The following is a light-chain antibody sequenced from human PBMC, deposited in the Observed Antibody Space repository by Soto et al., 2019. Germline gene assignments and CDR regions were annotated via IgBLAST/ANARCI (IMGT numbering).Light chain of an antibody. CDR1: QNVSSN. V-gene: IGKV3-15*01. J-gene: IGKJ2*01. Sequence: EMVMTQSPATLSVSPGEGATLSCRASQNVSSNLAGYQQKPGQAPRLTIYGASTRATGIPARFSGSGSGAELTLTISSLQSEDFAVYYCQQYNNSYTFGQGTKLEIK. CDR2: GAS. CDR3: QQYNNSYT.